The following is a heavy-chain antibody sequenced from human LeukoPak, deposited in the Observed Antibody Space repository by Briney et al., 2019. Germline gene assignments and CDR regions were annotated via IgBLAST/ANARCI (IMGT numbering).Heavy chain of an antibody. V-gene: IGHV1-8*01. Sequence: ASVKVSCKASGYTFTSYYINWVRQATGQGLEWMGWMNPNSGNTGYAQKLQGRVTMTTDTSTSTAYMELRSLRSDDTAVYYCARGVVVPAIVGVDDAFDIWGQGTMVTVSS. CDR3: ARGVVVPAIVGVDDAFDI. CDR1: GYTFTSYY. J-gene: IGHJ3*02. CDR2: MNPNSGNT. D-gene: IGHD2-15*01.